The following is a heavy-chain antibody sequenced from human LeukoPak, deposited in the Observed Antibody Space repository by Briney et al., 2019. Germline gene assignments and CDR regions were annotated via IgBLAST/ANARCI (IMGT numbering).Heavy chain of an antibody. Sequence: GGSLRLSCAASGFTFSTYDMHWVRQAPGKGLEWVSGISNSGGSTYYADSVKGRFTISRDNSKNTLYLQMNSLRAEDTALYYCAKGQERESRLDSWGQGTLVTVSS. CDR2: ISNSGGST. V-gene: IGHV3-23*01. CDR3: AKGQERESRLDS. CDR1: GFTFSTYD. D-gene: IGHD1-1*01. J-gene: IGHJ4*02.